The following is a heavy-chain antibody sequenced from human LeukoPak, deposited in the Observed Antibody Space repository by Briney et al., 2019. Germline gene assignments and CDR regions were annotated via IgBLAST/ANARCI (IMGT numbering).Heavy chain of an antibody. Sequence: GGSLRLSCAASGFTFSSYAMMWVRQAPGKGLEWVLAISGSGGSTYYADSVKGRFTISRDNCKNTLYLKMNSMTAEDTAVYYCANEDYYYGMDVWGQGTTVTVSS. V-gene: IGHV3-23*01. CDR3: ANEDYYYGMDV. CDR2: ISGSGGST. J-gene: IGHJ6*02. CDR1: GFTFSSYA.